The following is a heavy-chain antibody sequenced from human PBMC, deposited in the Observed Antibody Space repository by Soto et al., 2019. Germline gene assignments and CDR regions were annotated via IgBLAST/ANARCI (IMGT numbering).Heavy chain of an antibody. Sequence: QVQLVQSGAEVKKPGASVKVSCKASGYTFTGYYMHWVRQAPGQGLEWMGWINPNSGGTNYAQKFQGWVTMTRDTSISTAYMELSRLRSDATAVYDCARGRSSGWYPYYYYMYVWGKGTTVTVSS. CDR3: ARGRSSGWYPYYYYMYV. V-gene: IGHV1-2*04. D-gene: IGHD6-19*01. J-gene: IGHJ6*03. CDR1: GYTFTGYY. CDR2: INPNSGGT.